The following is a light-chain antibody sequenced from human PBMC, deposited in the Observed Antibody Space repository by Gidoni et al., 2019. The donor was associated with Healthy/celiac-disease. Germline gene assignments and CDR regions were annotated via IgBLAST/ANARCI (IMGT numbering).Light chain of an antibody. J-gene: IGLJ3*02. CDR1: SSDVGGYHY. CDR2: DVS. CDR3: SSYTSSSTLRV. V-gene: IGLV2-14*01. Sequence: QSALTQPAPVSGSPGKSITISCTGTSSDVGGYHYVSWYQQHPHKAPNLMIYDVSHRPSGVSNRFSGSKSGNTASLTISGLQAEDEADYYCSSYTSSSTLRVFGGGTKLTVL.